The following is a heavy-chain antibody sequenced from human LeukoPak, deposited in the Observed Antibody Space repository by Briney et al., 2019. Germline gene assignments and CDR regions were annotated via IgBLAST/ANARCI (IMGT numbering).Heavy chain of an antibody. CDR1: AFSFTKAW. J-gene: IGHJ3*01. V-gene: IGHV3-15*01. D-gene: IGHD4-17*01. CDR2: IKSKTDGGTT. CDR3: TTDGAYDF. Sequence: GGSLRLSCAASAFSFTKAWMTWIRQAPGKGPEWIGRIKSKTDGGTTDYAAPVKGRFTISRDDSKNTLYLQMNSLKTEDTAVYYCTTDGAYDFWGQGTMVTVSS.